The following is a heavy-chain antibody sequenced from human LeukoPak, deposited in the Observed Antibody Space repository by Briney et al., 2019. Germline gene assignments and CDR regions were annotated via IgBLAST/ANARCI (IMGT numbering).Heavy chain of an antibody. CDR1: GYTFTGYY. J-gene: IGHJ3*02. CDR3: ARGPGYCSGGSCVDAFDI. D-gene: IGHD2-15*01. V-gene: IGHV1-2*02. Sequence: ASVKVSCKASGYTFTGYYMHWVRQAPGQGLEWMGWINPNSGGTNYAQKFQGRVTTTRDTSISTAYMELSRLRSDDTAVYYCARGPGYCSGGSCVDAFDIWGQGTMVTVSS. CDR2: INPNSGGT.